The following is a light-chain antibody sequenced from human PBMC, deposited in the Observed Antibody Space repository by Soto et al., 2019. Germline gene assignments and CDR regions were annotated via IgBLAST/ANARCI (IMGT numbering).Light chain of an antibody. J-gene: IGKJ2*01. CDR1: QTLSSN. Sequence: EMVMTQSPATLSVSPGERATLSCRASQTLSSNLAWYQQKPGQAPRLLIYGASTRATGIPARFSGSGSGTEFTLTISSLQSADFAVYYCQQYNKWPLFTFGQGTKVDIK. CDR2: GAS. V-gene: IGKV3-15*01. CDR3: QQYNKWPLFT.